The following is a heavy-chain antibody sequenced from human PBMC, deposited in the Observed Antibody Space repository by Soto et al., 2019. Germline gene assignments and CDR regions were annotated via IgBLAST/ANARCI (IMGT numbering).Heavy chain of an antibody. Sequence: QVQLVESGGGLVQPGRSLRLSCAASGFTFSSYGMHWVRQAPGKGLEWVAVIWYDGSNKYYADSVKGRFTISRDNSKNTLYLQMNSLRAEDTAVYYCARDIGTGYFDLSGRGTLVTVSS. CDR1: GFTFSSYG. V-gene: IGHV3-33*01. CDR2: IWYDGSNK. J-gene: IGHJ2*01. D-gene: IGHD1-1*01. CDR3: ARDIGTGYFDL.